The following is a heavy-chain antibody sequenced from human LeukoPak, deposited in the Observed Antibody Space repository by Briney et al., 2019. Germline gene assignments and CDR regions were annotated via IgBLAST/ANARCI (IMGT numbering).Heavy chain of an antibody. D-gene: IGHD2-2*01. CDR3: AKSLFPVTRYQFDY. Sequence: GGSLRLSCAASGITFSSYAMSWVRQAPGKGLEWVSAISGSGSSTYYADSVKGRITISRDNSKNTLYMQMNSLRAEDTAVYYCAKSLFPVTRYQFDYWGQGTLVTVSS. CDR2: ISGSGSST. J-gene: IGHJ4*02. CDR1: GITFSSYA. V-gene: IGHV3-23*01.